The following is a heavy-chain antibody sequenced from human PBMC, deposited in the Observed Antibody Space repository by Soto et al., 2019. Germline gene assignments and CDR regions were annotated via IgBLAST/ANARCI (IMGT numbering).Heavy chain of an antibody. J-gene: IGHJ6*03. CDR1: GGSISSYY. Sequence: PSETLSLTCTVSGGSISSYYWSWIRQPPGKGLEWIGYIYYSGSTNYNPSLKSRVTISVDTSKNQFSLKLSSVTAADTAVYYCARHSPLYGDYVGYYYYMDVWGKGTTVTVS. CDR3: ARHSPLYGDYVGYYYYMDV. CDR2: IYYSGST. V-gene: IGHV4-59*08. D-gene: IGHD4-17*01.